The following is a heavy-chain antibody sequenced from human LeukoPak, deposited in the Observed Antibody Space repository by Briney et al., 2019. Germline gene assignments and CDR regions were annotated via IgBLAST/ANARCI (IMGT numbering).Heavy chain of an antibody. Sequence: GGSLRLSCAASGFSFSDYYMSWIRQAPGKGLEWVSYISSSGTTIYYADSVKGRFTISRDNAKNSLYLQMNSLRAEDTAVYYCARRRDSGSLQHFDYWAREPWSPSPQ. V-gene: IGHV3-11*01. CDR3: ARRRDSGSLQHFDY. J-gene: IGHJ4*02. CDR2: ISSSGTTI. CDR1: GFSFSDYY. D-gene: IGHD1-26*01.